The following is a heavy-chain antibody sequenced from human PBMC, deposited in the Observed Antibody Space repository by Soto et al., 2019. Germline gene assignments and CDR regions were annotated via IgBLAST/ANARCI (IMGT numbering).Heavy chain of an antibody. V-gene: IGHV1-69*13. Sequence: SVKVSCKASGGTFSSYAISWVRQAPGQGLEWMGGIIPIFGTADYAQKFQGRVTITADESTSTAYMELSSLRSEDTAVYYCARGKSLLGNWFDPWGQGTLVTVSS. CDR1: GGTFSSYA. J-gene: IGHJ5*02. CDR2: IIPIFGTA. D-gene: IGHD3-16*01. CDR3: ARGKSLLGNWFDP.